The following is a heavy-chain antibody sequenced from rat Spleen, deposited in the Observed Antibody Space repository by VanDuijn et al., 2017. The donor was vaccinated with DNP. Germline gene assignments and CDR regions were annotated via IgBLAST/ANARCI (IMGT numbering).Heavy chain of an antibody. Sequence: EVQLVESGGGLVQPGNSLKLSCAASGFTFSDYAMAWIRQVPGKGLEWVASITSSGGNTFYPDSVKGRFTISRDDARNTLYLQMNSLRSGDTATYYCARVMTTGAMDTWGQGTSVTVSS. D-gene: IGHD5-1*01. V-gene: IGHV5S23*01. CDR1: GFTFSDYA. CDR2: ITSSGGNT. CDR3: ARVMTTGAMDT. J-gene: IGHJ4*01.